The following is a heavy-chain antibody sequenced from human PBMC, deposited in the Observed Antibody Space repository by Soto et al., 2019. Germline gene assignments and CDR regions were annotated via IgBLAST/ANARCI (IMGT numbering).Heavy chain of an antibody. Sequence: QITLKESGPTLVKPTQTLTLTCTFSGFSLSTSGVGVAWIRQPPGNALEWLALIYWDDDKRYRSSLKSRLSITMDTTKIQVVLTMTNMDPVDTGTYYCAHSGSGSYYLFDYWGQGTLVTVSS. CDR1: GFSLSTSGVG. CDR3: AHSGSGSYYLFDY. V-gene: IGHV2-5*02. J-gene: IGHJ4*02. D-gene: IGHD3-10*01. CDR2: IYWDDDK.